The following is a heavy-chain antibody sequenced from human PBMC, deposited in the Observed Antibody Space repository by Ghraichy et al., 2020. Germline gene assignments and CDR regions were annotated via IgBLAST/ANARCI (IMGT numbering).Heavy chain of an antibody. CDR1: GYSFSNYA. CDR3: ATGSGTKFDY. CDR2: INPDSGDT. Sequence: ASVKVSCKASGYSFSNYAINWVRQAPGQGLEWMGWINPDSGDTTFSQKFQGRVTMTTDTSTSTAYMELRSLRSDDTAVYYCATGSGTKFDYWGHGTLVTVSS. J-gene: IGHJ4*01. V-gene: IGHV1-18*01. D-gene: IGHD3-10*01.